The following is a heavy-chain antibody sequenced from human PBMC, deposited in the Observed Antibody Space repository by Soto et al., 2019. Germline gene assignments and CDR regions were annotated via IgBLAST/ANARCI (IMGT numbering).Heavy chain of an antibody. CDR2: ISSSSSSTI. V-gene: IGHV3-48*01. CDR1: GITFSTHG. D-gene: IGHD6-19*01. J-gene: IGHJ4*02. CDR3: ARVSVAGFDY. Sequence: GGSLRLSCAASGITFSTHGMNWVRQAPGKGLEWVSYISSSSSSTIYYADSVKGRFTISRDDAKNSLYLQMNSLRAEDTAVYYCARVSVAGFDYWGQGTLVTVSS.